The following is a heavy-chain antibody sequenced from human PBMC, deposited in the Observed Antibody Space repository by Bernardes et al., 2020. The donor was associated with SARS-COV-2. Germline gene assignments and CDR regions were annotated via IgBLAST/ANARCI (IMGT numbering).Heavy chain of an antibody. CDR1: GFTFSNSA. CDR2: ISGPGRT. J-gene: IGHJ6*02. V-gene: IGHV3-23*01. Sequence: GGSLRLSRAASGFTFSNSAMSWVRQAPGKGLEWVSDISGPGRTYYADSVKGRFTISRDNSKNTLYLEMNSLRAEDTAVYYCAKELAYGTTWRDYKYYFGMDVRGQGTTVTDSS. CDR3: AKELAYGTTWRDYKYYFGMDV. D-gene: IGHD2-8*01.